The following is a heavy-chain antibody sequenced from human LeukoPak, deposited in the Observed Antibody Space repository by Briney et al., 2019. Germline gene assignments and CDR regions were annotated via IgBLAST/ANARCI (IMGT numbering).Heavy chain of an antibody. CDR1: GYSISSGYY. CDR2: IYHSGST. J-gene: IGHJ4*02. CDR3: ATRGDY. Sequence: PSETLSLTCTVSGYSISSGYYWGWIRQPPGKGLEWIGSIYHSGSTYYNPSLKSRGTISVDMSRNQFFLNLTSVTAADTAVYYCATRGDYWGQGTLVTVSS. V-gene: IGHV4-38-2*02. D-gene: IGHD3-16*01.